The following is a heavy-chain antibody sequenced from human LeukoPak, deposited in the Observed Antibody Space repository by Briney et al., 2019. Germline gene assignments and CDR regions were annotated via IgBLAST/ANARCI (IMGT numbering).Heavy chain of an antibody. CDR1: GYTFTSYG. V-gene: IGHV1-18*01. CDR3: ARHGYSAYGRTYFLH. CDR2: ISGYNGNT. D-gene: IGHD5-12*01. J-gene: IGHJ1*01. Sequence: ASVKVSCKASGYTFTSYGISWVRQAPGQGLEWMGWISGYNGNTNYAQKLQGRVTMTTDTYTSTAYMELSSLGSDDTAVYYCARHGYSAYGRTYFLHWGQGAPVTVS.